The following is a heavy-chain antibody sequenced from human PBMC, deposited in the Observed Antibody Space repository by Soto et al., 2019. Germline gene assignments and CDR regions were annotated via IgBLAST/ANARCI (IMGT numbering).Heavy chain of an antibody. Sequence: GGSLRLSCAASGFTFSSYSMNWVRQAPGKGLEWVSYISSSSTIYYADSVKGRFTISRDNAKNSLYLQMNSLRAEDTAVYYCAVIVATIKDAFDIWGQGTMVTVSS. V-gene: IGHV3-48*01. CDR1: GFTFSSYS. CDR2: ISSSSTI. CDR3: AVIVATIKDAFDI. J-gene: IGHJ3*02. D-gene: IGHD5-12*01.